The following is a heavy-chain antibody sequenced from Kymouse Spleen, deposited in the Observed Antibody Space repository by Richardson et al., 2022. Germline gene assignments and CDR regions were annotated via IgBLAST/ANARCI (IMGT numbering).Heavy chain of an antibody. CDR2: IWYDGSNK. CDR3: ARNYGDYGTFFDY. D-gene: IGHD4-17*01. Sequence: QVQLVESGGGVVQPGRSLRLSCAASGFTFSSYGMHWVRQAPGKGLEWVAVIWYDGSNKYYADSVKGRFTISRDNSKNTLYLQMNSLRAEDTAVYYCARNYGDYGTFFDYWGQGTLVTVSS. V-gene: IGHV3-33*01. J-gene: IGHJ4*02. CDR1: GFTFSSYG.